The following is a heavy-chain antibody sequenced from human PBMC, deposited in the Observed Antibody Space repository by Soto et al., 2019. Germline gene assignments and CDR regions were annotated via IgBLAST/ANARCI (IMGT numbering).Heavy chain of an antibody. CDR1: GGSISSGDYY. D-gene: IGHD2-2*03. CDR2: IYYSENT. CDR3: ARLNGYCISTNCHGYYGMDV. J-gene: IGHJ6*02. Sequence: SETLSLTCTVSGGSISSGDYYWSWIRQPPGKGLEWIGNIYYSENTYYNPSLLSRVTISVDTSKNEFSLRLSSVTAADTAVYYCARLNGYCISTNCHGYYGMDVWGQGTTVTVSS. V-gene: IGHV4-39*01.